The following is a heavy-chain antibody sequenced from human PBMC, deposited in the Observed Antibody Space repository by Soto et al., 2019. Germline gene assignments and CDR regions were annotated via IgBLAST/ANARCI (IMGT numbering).Heavy chain of an antibody. Sequence: QVHLAQSGPEVKRPGASVKISCKASGFIFTDWFMHWVRQAPGQGPEWMGIINTSGGNSIYSQKFQDRVTMTRDTSTSTLYVELSSLTSADTAVYYCAKEGAIPGEVDAWGQGTLVTVSS. CDR1: GFIFTDWF. J-gene: IGHJ1*01. CDR2: INTSGGNS. V-gene: IGHV1-46*01. D-gene: IGHD2-21*01. CDR3: AKEGAIPGEVDA.